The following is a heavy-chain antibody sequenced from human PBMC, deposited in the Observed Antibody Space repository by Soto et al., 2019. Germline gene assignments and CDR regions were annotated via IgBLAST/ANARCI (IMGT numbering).Heavy chain of an antibody. CDR3: ARRLGIAAAGTFDY. CDR1: GGSISSSSYY. V-gene: IGHV4-39*01. D-gene: IGHD6-13*01. Sequence: LSLTCTVSGGSISSSSYYWGWIRQPPGKGLEWIGSIYYSGSTYYNPSLKSRVTISVDTSKNQFSLKLSSVTAADTAVYYCARRLGIAAAGTFDYWGQGTLVTVSS. J-gene: IGHJ4*02. CDR2: IYYSGST.